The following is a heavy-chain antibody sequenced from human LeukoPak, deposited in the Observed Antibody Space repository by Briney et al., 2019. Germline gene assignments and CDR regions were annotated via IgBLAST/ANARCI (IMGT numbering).Heavy chain of an antibody. CDR3: ARDPGYDSSGYLAWYFDL. CDR2: IYYSGST. J-gene: IGHJ2*01. V-gene: IGHV4-31*03. CDR1: GGSISSGGYY. D-gene: IGHD3-22*01. Sequence: PSETLSLTCTVSGGSISSGGYYWSWIRQHPGQGLEWIGYIYYSGSTYYNPSLKSRVTISVDTSKNQFSLKLSSVTAADTAVYYCARDPGYDSSGYLAWYFDLWGRGTLVTVSS.